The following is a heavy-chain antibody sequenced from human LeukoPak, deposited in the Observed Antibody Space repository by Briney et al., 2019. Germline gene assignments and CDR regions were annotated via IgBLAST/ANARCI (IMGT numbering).Heavy chain of an antibody. CDR3: ARIPRRGYSYGAIDY. CDR1: GYTFTGYY. J-gene: IGHJ4*02. D-gene: IGHD5-18*01. V-gene: IGHV1-2*02. Sequence: GASVKVSCKASGYTFTGYYMHWVRQAPGQGLEWMGWINPNSGGTNYAQKFQGRATMTRDTSISTAYMELSRLRSDDTAVYYCARIPRRGYSYGAIDYWGQGTLVTVSS. CDR2: INPNSGGT.